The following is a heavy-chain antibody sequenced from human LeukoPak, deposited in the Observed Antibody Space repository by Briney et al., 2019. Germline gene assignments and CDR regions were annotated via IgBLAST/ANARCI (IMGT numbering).Heavy chain of an antibody. CDR1: GFTFSNYA. CDR3: AKHPGPYGANPLDS. D-gene: IGHD4-23*01. Sequence: GGSLRLSCAASGFTFSNYALSWVRQAPGKGLEWVATVIAGGYVTNHAASVKGRFTISRDNSNNTLYVHMTSLRAEDTALYFCAKHPGPYGANPLDSWGLGTLVTVSS. J-gene: IGHJ4*02. CDR2: VIAGGYVT. V-gene: IGHV3-23*01.